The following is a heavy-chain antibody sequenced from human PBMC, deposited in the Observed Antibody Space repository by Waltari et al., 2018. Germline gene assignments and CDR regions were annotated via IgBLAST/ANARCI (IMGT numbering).Heavy chain of an antibody. CDR3: AREDIVATKVFDD. J-gene: IGHJ4*02. CDR2: INGNNGDR. Sequence: QVQLVQSGAEVKKPGASVKVSCKTSGFTFTSYHMHWVRQAPGQGLEWMGWINGNNGDRDYAQKFRGRVTLTRETSLSTIYMEMNRLTSDDTAVYYCAREDIVATKVFDDWGQGTLVTVSS. V-gene: IGHV1-2*02. CDR1: GFTFTSYH. D-gene: IGHD5-12*01.